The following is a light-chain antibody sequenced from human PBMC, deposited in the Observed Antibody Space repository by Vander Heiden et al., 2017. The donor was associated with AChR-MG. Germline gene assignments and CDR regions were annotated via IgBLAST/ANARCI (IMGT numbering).Light chain of an antibody. CDR2: LHT. V-gene: IGLV3-1*01. J-gene: IGLJ1*01. CDR3: QAWNSSTWV. Sequence: SYEMTQPPSVSVSPGLTARLTCSGGRQGDTSVCWHQQTPGQSPVLVIYLHTKRPSGIPVRCSGSNTGTPATLTSRGTQAVDEADYYCQAWNSSTWVFGTGTKLIVL. CDR1: RQGDTS.